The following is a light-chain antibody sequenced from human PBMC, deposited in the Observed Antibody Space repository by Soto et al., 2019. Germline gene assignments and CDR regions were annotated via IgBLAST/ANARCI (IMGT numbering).Light chain of an antibody. Sequence: EIVMTQSPATLSVSPGERATLSCRASQSVSTNLAWYQQKPGQAPRLLIQGASTRATGIPDRFSGSGSGTDFTLTISSLQSEDFAVYYCQQYNNWPPSTFGQGTKLEIK. CDR2: GAS. J-gene: IGKJ2*02. CDR3: QQYNNWPPST. V-gene: IGKV3-15*01. CDR1: QSVSTN.